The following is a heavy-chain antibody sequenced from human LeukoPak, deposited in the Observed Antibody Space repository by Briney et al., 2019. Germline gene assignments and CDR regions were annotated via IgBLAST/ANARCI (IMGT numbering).Heavy chain of an antibody. CDR3: ARESEERGDY. J-gene: IGHJ4*02. V-gene: IGHV4-38-2*02. CDR1: GYSISSGYY. CDR2: IYYSGST. Sequence: SETLSLTCTVSGYSISSGYYWGWIRQPPGKGLEWIGSIYYSGSTYYNPSLKSRVTISVDTSKNQFSLKLSSVTAADTAVYYCARESEERGDYWAREPWSPSPQ.